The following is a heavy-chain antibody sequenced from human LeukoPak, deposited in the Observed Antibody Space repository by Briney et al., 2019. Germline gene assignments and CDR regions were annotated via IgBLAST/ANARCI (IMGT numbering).Heavy chain of an antibody. CDR2: ISYDGSNK. CDR3: AREIGHYYDSSGYYFGY. Sequence: PGGSLRLSCAASGFTFSSYGMHWVRQAPGKGLEWVAVISYDGSNKYYADSVKGRFTISRDNSKNTLYLQMNSLRAEDTAVYYCAREIGHYYDSSGYYFGYWGQGTLVTVSS. CDR1: GFTFSSYG. J-gene: IGHJ4*02. D-gene: IGHD3-22*01. V-gene: IGHV3-30*19.